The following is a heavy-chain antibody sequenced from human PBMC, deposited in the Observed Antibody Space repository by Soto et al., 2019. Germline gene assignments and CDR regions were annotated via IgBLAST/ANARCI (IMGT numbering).Heavy chain of an antibody. D-gene: IGHD2-2*01. CDR2: INHSGST. J-gene: IGHJ6*02. CDR3: ASGALKRGIPAAMAYYYYGMDV. CDR1: GGSFSGYY. Sequence: SETLSLTCAVYGGSFSGYYWSWIRQPPGKGLEWIGEINHSGSTNYNPSLKSRVTISVDTSKNQFSLKLSSVTAADTAVYYCASGALKRGIPAAMAYYYYGMDVWGQGTTVTVSS. V-gene: IGHV4-34*01.